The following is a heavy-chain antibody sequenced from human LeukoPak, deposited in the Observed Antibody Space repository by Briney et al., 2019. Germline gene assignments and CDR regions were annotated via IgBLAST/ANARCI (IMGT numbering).Heavy chain of an antibody. Sequence: GGSLRLSRAASGFTFIDYSMSWIRQAPGKGLEWVSYISPTSDYTSYADSVKGRFTIFRDNAKNSLFLQMNSLRVEDTAVYYCARCQYNSSPDFWGQGTLVTVSS. J-gene: IGHJ4*02. CDR3: ARCQYNSSPDF. CDR2: ISPTSDYT. D-gene: IGHD6-13*01. V-gene: IGHV3-11*03. CDR1: GFTFIDYS.